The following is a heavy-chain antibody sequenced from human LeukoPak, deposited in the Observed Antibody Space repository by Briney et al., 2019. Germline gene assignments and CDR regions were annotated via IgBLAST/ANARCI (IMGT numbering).Heavy chain of an antibody. CDR3: AAGYSSSWYDYYGMDV. CDR2: IVVGSGNT. D-gene: IGHD6-13*01. CDR1: GFTFTSSA. J-gene: IGHJ6*02. V-gene: IGHV1-58*02. Sequence: SVKVSCKASGFTFTSSAMQWVRQARGQRLEWIGWIVVGSGNTNYAQKFQERVTITRDMSTSTAYMELSSLRSEDTAVYYCAAGYSSSWYDYYGMDVWGQGTTVTVSS.